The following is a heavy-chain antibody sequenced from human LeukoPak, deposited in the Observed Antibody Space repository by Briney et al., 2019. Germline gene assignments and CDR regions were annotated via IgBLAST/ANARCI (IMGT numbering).Heavy chain of an antibody. Sequence: ASVKVSCKASGYTFTSYGISWVRQAPGQGLEWMGWISAYNGNTNYAQKLQGRVTMTTDTSTSTAYMELRSLRSDDTAVYYCARSDDYVWGSSSASYWGQGTLVTVSS. J-gene: IGHJ4*02. CDR1: GYTFTSYG. D-gene: IGHD3-16*01. CDR3: ARSDDYVWGSSSASY. V-gene: IGHV1-18*01. CDR2: ISAYNGNT.